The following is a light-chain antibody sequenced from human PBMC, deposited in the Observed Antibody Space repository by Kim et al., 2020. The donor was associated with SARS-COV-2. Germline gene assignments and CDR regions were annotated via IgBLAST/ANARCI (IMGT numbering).Light chain of an antibody. V-gene: IGKV1-12*01. Sequence: TLVRDRVTFACRASQDINRSLAWYQQRPGKAPRLLIYGASFLQTGVPSRCSGSASGPEFTLTINTLQPEDFGTYYCQQANSFPLTFGRGTKVDIK. CDR3: QQANSFPLT. J-gene: IGKJ4*01. CDR2: GAS. CDR1: QDINRS.